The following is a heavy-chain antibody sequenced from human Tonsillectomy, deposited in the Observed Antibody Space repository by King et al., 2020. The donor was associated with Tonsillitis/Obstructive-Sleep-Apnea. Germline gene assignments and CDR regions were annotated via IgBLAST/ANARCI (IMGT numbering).Heavy chain of an antibody. D-gene: IGHD2-8*01. J-gene: IGHJ3*02. Sequence: VQLQESGPGLVKPSETLSLTCTVSGGSIISYYWSWIRQPPGEGLEYIGYIYYTGSPNYNPSLKSRVTISVDTSKNQFSLKLSSVTAADTAVYYCAREGAVMNGFDIWGQGTMVTVSS. CDR1: GGSIISYY. V-gene: IGHV4-59*01. CDR2: IYYTGSP. CDR3: AREGAVMNGFDI.